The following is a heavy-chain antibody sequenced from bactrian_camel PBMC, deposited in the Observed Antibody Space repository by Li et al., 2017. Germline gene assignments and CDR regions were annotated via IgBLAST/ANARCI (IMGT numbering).Heavy chain of an antibody. V-gene: IGHV3S67*01. Sequence: QLVESGGGSVQAGGSLRLSCVASGYIDSRYSSYCMWWFRQAPGKEREGVAVIGNDGRTSYADSVKGRFTISQDNAKNTLTLFLQMNVLRPGDTAMYYCAARKVARGSHFSLGRAPALRRDEYNFWGQGTQVTVS. CDR3: AARKVARGSHFSLGRAPALRRDEYNF. J-gene: IGHJ4*01. CDR2: IGNDGRT. CDR1: GYIDSRYS. D-gene: IGHD2*01.